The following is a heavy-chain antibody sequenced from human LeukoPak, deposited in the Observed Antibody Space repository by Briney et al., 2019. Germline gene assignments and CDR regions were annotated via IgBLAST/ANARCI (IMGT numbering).Heavy chain of an antibody. CDR1: GYTFTSYY. CDR3: ARGYCSSNSCYAFDY. Sequence: ASVKVCCKASGYTFTSYYMHWVRQAPGQGLEWMGIINPSGGSTSYAQKFQGRVTMTRDTSTSTVYMELSSLRSEDTAVYYCARGYCSSNSCYAFDYWGQGTLVTVSS. J-gene: IGHJ4*02. CDR2: INPSGGST. D-gene: IGHD2-2*01. V-gene: IGHV1-46*01.